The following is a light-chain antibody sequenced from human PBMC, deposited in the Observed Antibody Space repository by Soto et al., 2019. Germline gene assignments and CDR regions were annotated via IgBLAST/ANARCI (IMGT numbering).Light chain of an antibody. CDR1: QSLLHSNENNY. CDR2: LAS. V-gene: IGKV2-28*01. CDR3: MQALQTPVT. J-gene: IGKJ3*01. Sequence: DIVMTQSPLSLPVTPGEPASISCRSSQSLLHSNENNYLDWYLQKQGQSPQLLIYLASNRAYGVPDRFSGSGSGTDFTLKISRVEAEDVGVYYCMQALQTPVTFGPGTKVDVK.